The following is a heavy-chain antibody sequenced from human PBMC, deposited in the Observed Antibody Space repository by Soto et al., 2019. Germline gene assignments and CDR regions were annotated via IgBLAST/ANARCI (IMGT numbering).Heavy chain of an antibody. CDR3: ARYRKEYCGGDCYNRNFDL. D-gene: IGHD2-21*02. Sequence: ASVKVSCKASGYTFTGYYMHWVLQAPGQGLERMGWINPNSGCTNYAQKFQGRVTMTRDTSISTAYMELSRLRSDDTAVYYCARYRKEYCGGDCYNRNFDLWGRGTLVTVSS. J-gene: IGHJ2*01. CDR1: GYTFTGYY. CDR2: INPNSGCT. V-gene: IGHV1-2*02.